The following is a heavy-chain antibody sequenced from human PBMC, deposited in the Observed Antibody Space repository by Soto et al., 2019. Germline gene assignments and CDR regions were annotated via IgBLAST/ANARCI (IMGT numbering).Heavy chain of an antibody. CDR2: IYNTGST. CDR3: LKKGLQIHIDV. J-gene: IGHJ6*03. Sequence: QLQLQESGPGLVKPSETLSLTCTVSGGSINSGTYYWGWIREPPGKGLEWIGTIYNTGSTYYSPSLKLRVTVSIDTPNNRLSLTIISVTAADTAVYYCLKKGLQIHIDVWGRGTPDTVSS. CDR1: GGSINSGTYY. V-gene: IGHV4-39*01.